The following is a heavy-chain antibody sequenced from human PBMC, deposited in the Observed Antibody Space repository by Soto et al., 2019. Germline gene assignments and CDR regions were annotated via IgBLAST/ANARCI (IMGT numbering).Heavy chain of an antibody. CDR1: GYSFTNYW. J-gene: IGHJ6*01. D-gene: IGHD3-22*01. CDR3: ARRGPYYDAGSGYYAVDV. V-gene: IGHV5-51*01. Sequence: PGESLKISCKDAGYSFTNYWIYWVRQMPGKGLEWMGIIYPGDSDTRYTTAFQGQVTIAADKSISTAYLQWSSQKASDTAMYYCARRGPYYDAGSGYYAVDVWGQGTTVTVSS. CDR2: IYPGDSDT.